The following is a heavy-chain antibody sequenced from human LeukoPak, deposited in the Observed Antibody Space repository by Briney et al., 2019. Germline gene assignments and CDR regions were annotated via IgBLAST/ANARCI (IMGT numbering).Heavy chain of an antibody. CDR1: GFTFSSYS. D-gene: IGHD6-25*01. V-gene: IGHV3-30*03. J-gene: IGHJ3*02. CDR3: ARDSGWAFDI. CDR2: ISYDGNNK. Sequence: GGSLRLSCAASGFTFSSYSMNWVRQAPGKGLEWVAVISYDGNNKYYADSLKGRFTISRDNSKNTLYLQMNSLRAEDTAVYYCARDSGWAFDIWGQGTMVTVSS.